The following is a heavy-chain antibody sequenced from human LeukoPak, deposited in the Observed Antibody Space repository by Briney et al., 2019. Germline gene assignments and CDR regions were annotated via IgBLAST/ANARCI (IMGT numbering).Heavy chain of an antibody. V-gene: IGHV5-51*01. D-gene: IGHD2-21*02. J-gene: IGHJ5*02. CDR3: ARIEGCGGDCSPRGDNWFDP. CDR1: GYSFTSYW. Sequence: GESLKISCKGSGYSFTSYWIGWVRQMPGKGLEWMGIIYPGDSDTRYSPSFQGQVTISADKSISTAYLQWSSLKASDTAMYYCARIEGCGGDCSPRGDNWFDPWGQGTLVTVSS. CDR2: IYPGDSDT.